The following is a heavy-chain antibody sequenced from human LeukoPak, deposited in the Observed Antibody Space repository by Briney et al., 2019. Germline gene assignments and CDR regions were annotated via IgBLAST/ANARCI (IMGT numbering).Heavy chain of an antibody. CDR2: INVGNGNT. J-gene: IGHJ5*02. CDR3: ARGPTRPWFDP. CDR1: GYTFTSYA. V-gene: IGHV1-3*01. D-gene: IGHD5-12*01. Sequence: GASVKVSCKASGYTFTSYAMHWVRQAPGQRLEWMGWINVGNGNTKYSQKFRGRVTITRDTSASTAYMELSSLRSEDTAVYYCARGPTRPWFDPWGQGTLVTVSS.